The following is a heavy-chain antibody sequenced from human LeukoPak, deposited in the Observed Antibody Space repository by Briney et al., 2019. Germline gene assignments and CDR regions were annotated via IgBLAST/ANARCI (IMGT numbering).Heavy chain of an antibody. Sequence: SETLSLTCAVYGGSFSGYYWSWIRQPPGKGLGWIGEINHSGSTNYNPSLKSRVTISVDTSKNQFSLKLSSVTAADTAVYYCARLGYCSSTSCYRWGQGTLVTVSS. CDR2: INHSGST. J-gene: IGHJ4*02. V-gene: IGHV4-34*01. CDR1: GGSFSGYY. D-gene: IGHD2-2*02. CDR3: ARLGYCSSTSCYR.